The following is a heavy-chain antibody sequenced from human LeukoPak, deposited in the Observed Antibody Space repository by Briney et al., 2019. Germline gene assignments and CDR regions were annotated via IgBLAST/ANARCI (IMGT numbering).Heavy chain of an antibody. CDR1: GYTFTGYY. V-gene: IGHV1-2*02. Sequence: GASAKVSCKASGYTFTGYYMHWVRQAPGQGLEWMGWINPNSGDTNYGQKFQGRVTMTRDTSISTAYMELSRLRSDDTAVYYCARDLILGSSTSHIFDYWGQGTLVTVSS. CDR3: ARDLILGSSTSHIFDY. CDR2: INPNSGDT. J-gene: IGHJ4*02. D-gene: IGHD2-2*01.